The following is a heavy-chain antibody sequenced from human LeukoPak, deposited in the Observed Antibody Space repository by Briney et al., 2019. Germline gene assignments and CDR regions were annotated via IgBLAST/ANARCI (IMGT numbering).Heavy chain of an antibody. CDR1: GFTFSIYV. V-gene: IGHV3-53*01. D-gene: IGHD2-15*01. J-gene: IGHJ3*01. Sequence: GGSLRLSCATSGFTFSIYVMGWVRQAPGKGLEWVSVIYSGGSTYYADSVKGRFTISRDNSKNTLYLQMNSLRAEDTAVYYCARVVDYLSAFDVWGQGTMVTVSS. CDR2: IYSGGST. CDR3: ARVVDYLSAFDV.